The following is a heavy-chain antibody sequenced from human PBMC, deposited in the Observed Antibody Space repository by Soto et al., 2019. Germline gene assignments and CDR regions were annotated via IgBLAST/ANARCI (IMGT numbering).Heavy chain of an antibody. CDR3: GKDDVVVTDPGFDY. CDR2: IYRSGTT. J-gene: IGHJ4*02. Sequence: SETLSLTCTVSGGSVSSGSYYWSWIRQPPGKGLEWIGYIYRSGTTNYNPSLKSRVTISVDTSKSQFSLKLTSVTAADTAVYYWGKDDVVVTDPGFDYWGQGTLVTVS. V-gene: IGHV4-61*01. D-gene: IGHD2-21*02. CDR1: GGSVSSGSYY.